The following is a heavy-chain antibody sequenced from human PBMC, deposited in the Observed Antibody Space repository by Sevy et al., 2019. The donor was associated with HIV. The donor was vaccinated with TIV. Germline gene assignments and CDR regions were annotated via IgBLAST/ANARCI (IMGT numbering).Heavy chain of an antibody. J-gene: IGHJ6*02. CDR3: ANAYSGSYSHSYLYALDV. CDR2: ISSRSTFT. D-gene: IGHD1-26*01. Sequence: GGSLRLSCVGSGFTFKDDFMTWVRQAPGKGLEWVSSISSRSTFTYYADSVKGRFTISRDNSKNTVYLEMNSLRNEDTAIYFCANAYSGSYSHSYLYALDVWGQGTTVTVSS. CDR1: GFTFKDDF. V-gene: IGHV3-21*06.